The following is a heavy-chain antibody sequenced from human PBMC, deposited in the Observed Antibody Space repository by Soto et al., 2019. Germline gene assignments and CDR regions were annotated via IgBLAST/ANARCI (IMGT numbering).Heavy chain of an antibody. J-gene: IGHJ6*03. V-gene: IGHV1-18*01. Sequence: ASVKVSCKASVYTFTSYGISWVRQAPGQGLEWMGWISAYNGNTNYAQKLQGRVTMTTDTSTSTAYMELRNLRSDDTAWYYCGRVDDSGYDPIYYMDVWGKGTTVTVSS. CDR3: GRVDDSGYDPIYYMDV. CDR2: ISAYNGNT. CDR1: VYTFTSYG. D-gene: IGHD5-12*01.